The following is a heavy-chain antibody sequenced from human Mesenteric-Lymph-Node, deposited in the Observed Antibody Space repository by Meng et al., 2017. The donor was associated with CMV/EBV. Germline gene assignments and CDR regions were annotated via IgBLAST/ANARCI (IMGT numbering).Heavy chain of an antibody. D-gene: IGHD6-6*01. V-gene: IGHV4-34*01. CDR3: ARGPIATRPPGEIYYYYGMDV. Sequence: GSLRLSCAVYGGSFSGYYWSWIRQPPEKGLEWIGEINHSGSINYNPSLKSRVTISVDTSKNQFSLKLNSVTAADTAVYYCARGPIATRPPGEIYYYYGMDVWGQGTTVTVSS. J-gene: IGHJ6*02. CDR1: GGSFSGYY. CDR2: INHSGSI.